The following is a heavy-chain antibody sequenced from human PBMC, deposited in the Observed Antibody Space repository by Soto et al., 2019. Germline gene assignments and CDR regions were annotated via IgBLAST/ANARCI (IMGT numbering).Heavy chain of an antibody. CDR1: GFTFTTYT. Sequence: GGSLRLSCAASGFTFTTYTMNWVRQAPGKGLEWVSSISSSSHYIYYADSVKGRFTISRDNAKNSLYLQMDNLRAEDTAVYYCAPATIIYHDALDIWGQGTMVTVSS. CDR2: ISSSSHYI. CDR3: APATIIYHDALDI. V-gene: IGHV3-21*01. J-gene: IGHJ3*02. D-gene: IGHD5-12*01.